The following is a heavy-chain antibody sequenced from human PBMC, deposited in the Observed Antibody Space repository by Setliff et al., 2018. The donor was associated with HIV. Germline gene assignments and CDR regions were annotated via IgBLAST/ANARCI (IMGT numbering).Heavy chain of an antibody. CDR3: ARSQGIGNYYMDV. CDR2: ISWNSGVI. D-gene: IGHD2-21*01. V-gene: IGHV3-9*01. J-gene: IGHJ6*03. Sequence: GGSLRLSCAASGFTFDDYAMHWVRQVPGKGLEWVSGISWNSGVIGYADSVKGRFTISRDNAKDSVSLQMNSLRAEDTAVYYCARSQGIGNYYMDVWGKGTTVTVSS. CDR1: GFTFDDYA.